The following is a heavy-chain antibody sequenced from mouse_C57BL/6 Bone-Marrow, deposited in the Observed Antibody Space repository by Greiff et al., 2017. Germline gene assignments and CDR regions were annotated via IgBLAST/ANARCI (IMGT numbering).Heavy chain of an antibody. J-gene: IGHJ2*01. CDR2: IDPSDSYT. D-gene: IGHD1-2*01. CDR1: GYTFTSYW. V-gene: IGHV1-50*01. CDR3: ARRDYGGY. Sequence: QVQLQQPGAELVKPGASVQLSCKASGYTFTSYWMQWVKQRHGQGLEWIGEIDPSDSYTNYNQKFKGKATLTVDTSSSTAYMQLSSLTSEDSAVYYCARRDYGGYWGQGTTLTVSS.